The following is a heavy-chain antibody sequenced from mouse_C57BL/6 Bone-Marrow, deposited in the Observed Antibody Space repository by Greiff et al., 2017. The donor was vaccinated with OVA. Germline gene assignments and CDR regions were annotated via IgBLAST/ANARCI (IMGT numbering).Heavy chain of an antibody. CDR3: ARHREVRLVVADAMDY. CDR2: ISNGGGST. Sequence: EVKLVESGGGLVQPGGSLKLSCAASGFTFSDYYMYWVRQTPEKRLEWVAYISNGGGSTYYPDTVKGRFTISRDNAKNTLYLQMSRLKSEDTAMYYCARHREVRLVVADAMDYWGQGTSVTVSS. D-gene: IGHD1-1*01. CDR1: GFTFSDYY. V-gene: IGHV5-12*01. J-gene: IGHJ4*01.